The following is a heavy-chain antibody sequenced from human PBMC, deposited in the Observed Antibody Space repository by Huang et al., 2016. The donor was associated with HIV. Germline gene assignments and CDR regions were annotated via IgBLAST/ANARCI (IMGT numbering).Heavy chain of an antibody. CDR1: GGSFSDQI. CDR2: IIPLWRAP. V-gene: IGHV1-69*01. J-gene: IGHJ4*02. Sequence: QVQLEQSGPAVRKPGSSVKVSCQASGGSFSDQIISWVRQAPGQRFEWVVGIIPLWRAPAYAQEFKGRVTMTADESTATIYMELNSRTSEDTAVYYCAMSLRYQYDSRSYWGRYFDYWGQGTLVTVSS. D-gene: IGHD3-16*01. CDR3: AMSLRYQYDSRSYWGRYFDY.